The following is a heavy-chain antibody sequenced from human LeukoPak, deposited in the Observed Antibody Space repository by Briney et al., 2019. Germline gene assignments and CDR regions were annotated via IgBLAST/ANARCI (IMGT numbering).Heavy chain of an antibody. V-gene: IGHV3-48*02. Sequence: PGGSLRLSCAASGFTFSSYSMNWVRQAPGKGLEWVSYISSSSSTIYYADSVKGRFTISRDNAKNSLYLQMNGLRDEDTAVYYCARGTQDTYYYDSSGYYPDYWGQGTLVTVSS. D-gene: IGHD3-22*01. CDR3: ARGTQDTYYYDSSGYYPDY. CDR2: ISSSSSTI. CDR1: GFTFSSYS. J-gene: IGHJ4*02.